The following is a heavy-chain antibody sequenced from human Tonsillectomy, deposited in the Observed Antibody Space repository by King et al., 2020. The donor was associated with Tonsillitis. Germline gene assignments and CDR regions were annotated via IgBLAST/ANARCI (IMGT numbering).Heavy chain of an antibody. D-gene: IGHD3-10*01. CDR1: GFIFGDYS. Sequence: VQLLESGGGLVKPGGSLRLSCAASGFIFGDYSMNWVRQAPGKGLQWVSSISGGGAYIHYAESVKGRFTTSRDNAMNSLYLQMNTLSAEDTAFYYCARDVYSTGEALSRFDYWGQGILVTVAS. V-gene: IGHV3-21*01. J-gene: IGHJ4*02. CDR3: ARDVYSTGEALSRFDY. CDR2: ISGGGAYI.